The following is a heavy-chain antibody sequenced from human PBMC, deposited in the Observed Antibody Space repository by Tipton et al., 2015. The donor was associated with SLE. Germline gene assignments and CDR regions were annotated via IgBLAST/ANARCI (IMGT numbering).Heavy chain of an antibody. CDR2: IKEDGSEK. CDR3: ARGRAAAGEIFDY. V-gene: IGHV3-7*01. J-gene: IGHJ4*02. CDR1: GFTFSTYW. Sequence: LSLTCAASGFTFSTYWMSWVRQAPGKGLEWVANIKEDGSEKYYVDSVKGRFTISRDNAKNSLYLQMNSLRAEDTAVYYCARGRAAAGEIFDYWGQGTLVTVSS. D-gene: IGHD6-13*01.